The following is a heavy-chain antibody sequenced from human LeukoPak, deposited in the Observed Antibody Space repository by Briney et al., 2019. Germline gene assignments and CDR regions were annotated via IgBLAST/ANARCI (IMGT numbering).Heavy chain of an antibody. CDR2: IYYSGSI. V-gene: IGHV4-59*08. J-gene: IGHJ6*02. CDR3: ARHAIEVAEGYYYGMDV. Sequence: SETLSLTCTVSGGSISSYYWSWIRQPPGKGLEWIGYIYYSGSINYNPSLKSRVTISVDTSKNQFSLKLSSVTAADTAVYYCARHAIEVAEGYYYGMDVWGQGTTVTVSS. CDR1: GGSISSYY. D-gene: IGHD6-19*01.